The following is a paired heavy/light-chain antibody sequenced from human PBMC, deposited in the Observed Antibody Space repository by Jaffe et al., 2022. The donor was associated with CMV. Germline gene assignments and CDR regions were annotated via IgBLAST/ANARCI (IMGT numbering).Light chain of an antibody. CDR1: SSDVGNYNL. CDR2: DVS. Sequence: QSALTQPASVSGSPGQSITISCTGTSSDVGNYNLVSWYQQHPGEAPKLMIYDVSYRPSGVSNRFSGSKSGNTASLTISGLRPEDEADYYCCSYSGSVTYVVFGGGTKLTVL. V-gene: IGLV2-23*02. J-gene: IGLJ2*01. CDR3: CSYSGSVTYVV.
Heavy chain of an antibody. J-gene: IGHJ4*02. D-gene: IGHD1-7*01. CDR1: GFSLTSSPVG. V-gene: IGHV2-5*02. CDR3: AHRLDSRGNWNYGDFDY. Sequence: QITLRESGPTLVKPTQTLTLTCAFSGFSLTSSPVGVGWIRQPPQKAPECLAIIYWDDDKRYSPSLRSRLTITKDTSRNQVVLTMTNMDPVDTATYYCAHRLDSRGNWNYGDFDYWGRGILVTVAS. CDR2: IYWDDDK.